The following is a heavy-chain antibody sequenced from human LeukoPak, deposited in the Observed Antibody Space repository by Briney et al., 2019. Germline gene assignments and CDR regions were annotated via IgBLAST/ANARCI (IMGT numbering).Heavy chain of an antibody. V-gene: IGHV3-33*01. CDR3: ARGRQQLAPLAKDG. J-gene: IGHJ6*02. CDR1: GFRFGSHA. CDR2: IWYDGSNK. Sequence: PGGSLRLSCAASGFRFGSHAVHWVRQAPGKGLEWLAQIWYDGSNKYYVDSVKGRFTTSRDNSKNTVYLQMNSLRAEDTAVYFCARGRQQLAPLAKDGWGQGTTVTVSS. D-gene: IGHD1-1*01.